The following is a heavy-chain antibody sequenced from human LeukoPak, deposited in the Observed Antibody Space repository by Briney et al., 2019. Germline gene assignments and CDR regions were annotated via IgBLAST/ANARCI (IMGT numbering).Heavy chain of an antibody. D-gene: IGHD4-23*01. J-gene: IGHJ4*02. V-gene: IGHV3-74*01. CDR2: IDLDGSST. Sequence: PGGSLRLSCAASGFTFSDYWFHWVRQAPGKGLVWVSRIDLDGSSTSYADSVKGRFTISRDNAKNSLWLQMNSLRAEDTAVYYCARINSKSFDSWGQGTLVTVSS. CDR3: ARINSKSFDS. CDR1: GFTFSDYW.